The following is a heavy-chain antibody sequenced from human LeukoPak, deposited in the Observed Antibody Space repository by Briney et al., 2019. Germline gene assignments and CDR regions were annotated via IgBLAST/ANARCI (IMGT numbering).Heavy chain of an antibody. Sequence: GGSLRLSCAASRFAFSGYWMTWVRQAPGRGLEWVANIKQDGSEKYYVDSVKGRFTISRDNAKNSLYLQMNSLRAEDTAVYYCARGQWLGDYWGQGTLVTVSS. D-gene: IGHD6-19*01. CDR2: IKQDGSEK. J-gene: IGHJ4*02. CDR1: RFAFSGYW. V-gene: IGHV3-7*01. CDR3: ARGQWLGDY.